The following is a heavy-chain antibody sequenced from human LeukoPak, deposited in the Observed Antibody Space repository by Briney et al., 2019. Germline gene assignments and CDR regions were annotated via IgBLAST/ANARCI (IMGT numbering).Heavy chain of an antibody. CDR3: ARGVAAAGANWFDP. CDR2: INPNSGGT. J-gene: IGHJ5*02. Sequence: ASVKVSCKASGYTFTGYYMHCVRQAPGQGLEWMGWINPNSGGTNYQGRVTMTRDTSISTAYMELSRLRSDDTAVYYCARGVAAAGANWFDPWGQGTLVTVSS. CDR1: GYTFTGYY. V-gene: IGHV1-2*02. D-gene: IGHD6-13*01.